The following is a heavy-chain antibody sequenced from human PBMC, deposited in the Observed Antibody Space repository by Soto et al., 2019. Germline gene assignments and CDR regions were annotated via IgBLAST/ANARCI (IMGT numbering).Heavy chain of an antibody. V-gene: IGHV4-59*08. Sequence: SETLSLTCTVSGGSISSYYRSWIRQPPGKGLEWIGYIYYSGSTNYNPSLKSRVTISVGTSKIQFSLKLSSVTAADTAVYYCARALEWGFQHWGQGTLVTVSS. CDR2: IYYSGST. J-gene: IGHJ1*01. CDR3: ARALEWGFQH. D-gene: IGHD1-26*01. CDR1: GGSISSYY.